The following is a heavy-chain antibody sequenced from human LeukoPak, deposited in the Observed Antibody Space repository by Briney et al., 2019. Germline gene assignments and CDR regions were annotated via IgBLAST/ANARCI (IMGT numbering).Heavy chain of an antibody. J-gene: IGHJ4*02. CDR2: INPNSGGT. CDR3: ARAPSGWFGELLPDY. CDR1: GYTFTGYY. D-gene: IGHD3-10*01. V-gene: IGHV1-2*02. Sequence: ASVKVSCKASGYTFTGYYMHWVRRAPGQGLEWMGWINPNSGGTNYAQKFQGRVTMTRDTSISTAYMELSRLRSDDTAVYYCARAPSGWFGELLPDYWGQGTLVTVSS.